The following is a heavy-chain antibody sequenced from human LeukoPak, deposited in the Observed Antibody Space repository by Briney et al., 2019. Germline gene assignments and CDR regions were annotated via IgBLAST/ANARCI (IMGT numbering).Heavy chain of an antibody. CDR1: GYTFTSYG. Sequence: ASVKVSCKASGYTFTSYGISWVRQAPGQGPEWMGWISAYNGNTNYAQKLQGRVAMTTDTSTSTAYMELRSLRSDDTAVYYCARVISPYDFWSGYYIDWFDPWGQGTLVTVSS. CDR3: ARVISPYDFWSGYYIDWFDP. J-gene: IGHJ5*02. D-gene: IGHD3-3*01. CDR2: ISAYNGNT. V-gene: IGHV1-18*01.